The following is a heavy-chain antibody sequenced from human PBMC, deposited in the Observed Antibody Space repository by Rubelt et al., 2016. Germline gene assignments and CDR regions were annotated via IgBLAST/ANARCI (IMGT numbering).Heavy chain of an antibody. CDR3: VRIFDH. CDR2: INHSGTT. Sequence: QVQLQESGPGLLKPSENLSLTCAVYGGSLSGYYWGWIRQPPGKGLEWIGDINHSGTTNYNPSLKSRVTISLDPSKNQFSLTLNSVTAADTAVYYCVRIFDHWGQGTLVTVSS. V-gene: IGHV4-34*01. CDR1: GGSLSGYY. J-gene: IGHJ4*02.